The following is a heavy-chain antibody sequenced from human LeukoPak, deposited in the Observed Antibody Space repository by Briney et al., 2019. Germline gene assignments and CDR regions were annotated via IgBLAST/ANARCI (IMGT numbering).Heavy chain of an antibody. CDR2: ISYDGSNK. V-gene: IGHV3-30*18. J-gene: IGHJ3*02. D-gene: IGHD3-22*01. CDR3: AKDKYYYESSGYAI. CDR1: GFTFRSYG. Sequence: GGSLRLSCAASGFTFRSYGMHWVSQAPGKGLEWVAVISYDGSNKYYADSVKGRFTISRDNSKNTLYLQMNSLRAEDTAVYYCAKDKYYYESSGYAIGGQGTMVTVSS.